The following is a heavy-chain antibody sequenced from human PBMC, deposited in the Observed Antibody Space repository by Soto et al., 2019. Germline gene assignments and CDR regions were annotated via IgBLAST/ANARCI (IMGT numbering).Heavy chain of an antibody. J-gene: IGHJ6*03. CDR3: ARGGYYGSGVDYYYMDV. CDR1: GFTFSSYS. Sequence: EVQLVESGGGLVQPGGSLRLSCAASGFTFSSYSMNWVRQAPGKGLEWVSYISSSSSTIYYADSVKGRFIISRDNAKNSLYLQMNSLRAEDTAVYYCARGGYYGSGVDYYYMDVWGKGTTVTVSS. V-gene: IGHV3-48*01. D-gene: IGHD3-10*01. CDR2: ISSSSSTI.